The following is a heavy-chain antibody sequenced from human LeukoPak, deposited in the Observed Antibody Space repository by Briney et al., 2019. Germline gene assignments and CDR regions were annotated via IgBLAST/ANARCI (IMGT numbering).Heavy chain of an antibody. CDR2: IYYTGST. CDR3: ARRGSMGGSFVGAFDI. V-gene: IGHV4-39*01. D-gene: IGHD1-26*01. J-gene: IGHJ3*02. CDR1: GDSFSRNTYS. Sequence: SETLSLACTVSGDSFSRNTYSWGWIRQPPGKGREWIGSIYYTGSTFYNPSLKSRFTKTVETSKNQFSLKLSSVTAADTAVYYCARRGSMGGSFVGAFDIWGQGTMVTVSS.